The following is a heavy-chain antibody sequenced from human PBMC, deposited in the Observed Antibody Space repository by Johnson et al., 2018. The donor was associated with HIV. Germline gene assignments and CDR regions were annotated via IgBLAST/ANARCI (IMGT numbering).Heavy chain of an antibody. J-gene: IGHJ3*02. CDR1: GFTFINAW. CDR3: TTDQVGRNYGGKYHI. CDR2: IYSKTDGGTT. D-gene: IGHD1-7*01. V-gene: IGHV3-15*01. Sequence: EMQLVESGGGLVKPGGSLRLSCAASGFTFINAWMSWVRQAPGKGLEWVGRIYSKTDGGTTEYAAPVKGRFTISRDDSKNTLYLQMNSLKSEDTAVYYCTTDQVGRNYGGKYHIWGQGTMVTVSS.